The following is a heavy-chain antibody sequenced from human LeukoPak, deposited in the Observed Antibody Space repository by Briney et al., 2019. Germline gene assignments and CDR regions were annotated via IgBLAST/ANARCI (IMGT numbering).Heavy chain of an antibody. J-gene: IGHJ4*02. CDR3: AKIGNHRDYSSGYTYFDY. V-gene: IGHV3-30*18. Sequence: GRSLRLSCAASGFTFSSYGMHWVRQAPGKGLEWVALISYNGNNKYYADSVKGRFTISRDNSKNTLYLQMNSLRAEDTAVYYCAKIGNHRDYSSGYTYFDYWGQGTLVTVSS. D-gene: IGHD3-22*01. CDR1: GFTFSSYG. CDR2: ISYNGNNK.